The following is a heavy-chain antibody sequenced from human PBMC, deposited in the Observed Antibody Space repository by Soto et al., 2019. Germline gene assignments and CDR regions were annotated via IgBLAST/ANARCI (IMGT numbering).Heavy chain of an antibody. Sequence: QVQLQESGPGLVKPSGTLSLTCTVSGGSMSRSNWWNWVRPTPGKGLAWIGEAHQSGRTNYNPSLTSRVTISVDKSKNRFSLNLSSVTAADTAVYYCARSEATVLDSWGQGTLVTVSS. CDR1: GGSMSRSNW. D-gene: IGHD4-17*01. CDR3: ARSEATVLDS. V-gene: IGHV4-4*02. J-gene: IGHJ4*02. CDR2: AHQSGRT.